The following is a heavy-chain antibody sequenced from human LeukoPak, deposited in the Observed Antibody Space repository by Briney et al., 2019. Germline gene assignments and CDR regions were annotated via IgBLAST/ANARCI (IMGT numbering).Heavy chain of an antibody. CDR2: INHSGST. J-gene: IGHJ4*02. CDR3: ARGSLDYYGSGSYWYFDY. CDR1: GGSFSGYY. Sequence: SETLSLTCAVYGGSFSGYYWSWIRQPPGKGLEWIGEINHSGSTNYNPSLKSRVTISVDTSKNQFSLKLSSVTAADTAVYYCARGSLDYYGSGSYWYFDYWGQGTLVTVSS. V-gene: IGHV4-34*01. D-gene: IGHD3-10*01.